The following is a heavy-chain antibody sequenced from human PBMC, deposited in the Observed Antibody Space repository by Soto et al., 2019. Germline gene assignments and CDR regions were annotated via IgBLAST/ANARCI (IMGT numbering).Heavy chain of an antibody. CDR1: GGSFSGYY. J-gene: IGHJ5*02. V-gene: IGHV4-34*01. CDR2: INHSGST. CDR3: ARGAVVVPAAMTQDNWFDP. D-gene: IGHD2-2*01. Sequence: QVQLQQWGAGLLKPSETLSLTCAVYGGSFSGYYWSWIRQPPGKGLEWIGEINHSGSTNYNPSLNSRVTISVDTSKNQFSLKLSSVTAADTAVYYCARGAVVVPAAMTQDNWFDPWGQGTLVTVSS.